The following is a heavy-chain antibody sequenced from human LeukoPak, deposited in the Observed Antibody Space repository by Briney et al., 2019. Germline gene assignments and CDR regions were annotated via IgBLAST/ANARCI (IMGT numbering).Heavy chain of an antibody. V-gene: IGHV1-46*03. CDR3: ARGVRDGDLKEELYY. D-gene: IGHD4-17*01. CDR1: GYTFTSYY. J-gene: IGHJ4*02. CDR2: INPTGGST. Sequence: ASVKVSCKASGYTFTSYYMHCVRQAPGQGLEWMGIINPTGGSTIYAQKFQDRVTMTRDTSTSTVYMELSRLRSEDTAVYYCARGVRDGDLKEELYYWGQGTLVTVSS.